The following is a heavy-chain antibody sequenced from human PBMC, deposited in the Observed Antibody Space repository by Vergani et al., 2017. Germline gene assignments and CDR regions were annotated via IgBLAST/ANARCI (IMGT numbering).Heavy chain of an antibody. J-gene: IGHJ6*02. CDR1: GFTFSSYE. CDR2: ISSSGSTI. Sequence: EVQLVESGGGLVQPGGSLRLSCAASGFTFSSYEMNWVRQAPGKGLEWVSYISSSGSTIYYADSVKGRFTISRDNSKNTLYLQMNSLRAEDTAVYYCAREDPKGGRDYGMDVWGQGTTVTVSS. V-gene: IGHV3-48*03. CDR3: AREDPKGGRDYGMDV.